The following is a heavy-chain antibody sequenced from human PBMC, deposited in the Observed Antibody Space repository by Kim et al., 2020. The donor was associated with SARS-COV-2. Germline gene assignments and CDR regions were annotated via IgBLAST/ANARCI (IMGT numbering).Heavy chain of an antibody. D-gene: IGHD2-2*01. V-gene: IGHV3-23*01. Sequence: VNGRCTLSGDKSKNTLYLQKNSLRAEDTAVYYCAKDIVVVPAALDAFDIWGQGTMVTVSS. J-gene: IGHJ3*02. CDR3: AKDIVVVPAALDAFDI.